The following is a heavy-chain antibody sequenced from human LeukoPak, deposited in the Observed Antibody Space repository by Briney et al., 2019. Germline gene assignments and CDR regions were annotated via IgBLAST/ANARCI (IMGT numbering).Heavy chain of an antibody. D-gene: IGHD5-18*01. CDR1: GGTFSSYA. Sequence: SVKVSCKASGGTFSSYAISWVRQAPGQGREWMGRVIPILGIANYAHQFQGRVTITTDKSTSTAYMELSSLSSEDTAVYYCARDRDTDYYYGMDVWGQGTTVTVSS. V-gene: IGHV1-69*04. CDR3: ARDRDTDYYYGMDV. CDR2: VIPILGIA. J-gene: IGHJ6*02.